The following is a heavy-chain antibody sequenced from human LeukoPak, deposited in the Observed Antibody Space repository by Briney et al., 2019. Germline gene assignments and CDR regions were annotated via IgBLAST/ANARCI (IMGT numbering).Heavy chain of an antibody. Sequence: PSDTLSLTCTVSGGSISGYYWSWLRQPPGKGLEWIGWRHYSGNTNYNPSLKSRATVSVDASKNQCSLTLSSVTAADTAVYYCARQPLRISVFGDFDLWGRGTLVTVSS. J-gene: IGHJ2*01. D-gene: IGHD3-3*01. CDR3: ARQPLRISVFGDFDL. CDR2: RHYSGNT. CDR1: GGSISGYY. V-gene: IGHV4-59*08.